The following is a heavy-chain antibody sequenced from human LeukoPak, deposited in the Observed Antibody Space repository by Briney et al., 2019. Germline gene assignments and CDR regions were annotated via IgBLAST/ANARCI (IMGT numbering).Heavy chain of an antibody. J-gene: IGHJ6*03. CDR1: GFTFDDYG. D-gene: IGHD1-26*01. CDR3: AKAYSERYGLGYYYMDV. CDR2: ISSSSIYI. V-gene: IGHV3-21*01. Sequence: GGSLRLSCAASGFTFDDYGMSWVRQAPGKGLEWVSSISSSSIYIYYADSVKGRFTISRDNAKKSLYLQMNSLRAEDTAVYYCAKAYSERYGLGYYYMDVWGKGTTVTISS.